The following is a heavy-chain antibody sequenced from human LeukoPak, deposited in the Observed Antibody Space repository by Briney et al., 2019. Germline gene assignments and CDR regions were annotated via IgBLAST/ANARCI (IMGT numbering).Heavy chain of an antibody. CDR3: AKWRHYYDSSGPFDI. CDR1: GFTFSNYA. V-gene: IGHV3-23*01. CDR2: MSASGDSGSGGST. Sequence: GGSLRLSCAASGFTFSNYAMSWVRQAPGKGLEWVSDMSASGDSGSGGSTNYADSVKGRFTISRDNSKNTLYLQMNSLRAEDTAVYYCAKWRHYYDSSGPFDIWGQGTMVTVSS. J-gene: IGHJ3*02. D-gene: IGHD3-22*01.